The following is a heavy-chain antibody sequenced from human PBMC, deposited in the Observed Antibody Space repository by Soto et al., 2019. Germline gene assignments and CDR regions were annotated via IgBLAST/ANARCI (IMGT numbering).Heavy chain of an antibody. CDR1: GYSFSNYW. CDR3: ARKVDFWSGYYFDR. CDR2: IYPGDSYT. V-gene: IGHV5-51*01. J-gene: IGHJ4*02. D-gene: IGHD3-3*01. Sequence: PGESLKISCKGSGYSFSNYWIGWVRQMPEKGLEWMGIIYPGDSYTRYSPSFQGQVTISADKSVNTAYLQWTSLKASDTAMYYCARKVDFWSGYYFDRWGQGTLVTVSS.